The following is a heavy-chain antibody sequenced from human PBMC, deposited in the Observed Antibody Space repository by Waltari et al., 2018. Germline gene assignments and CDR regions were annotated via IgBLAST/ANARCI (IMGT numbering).Heavy chain of an antibody. J-gene: IGHJ3*02. V-gene: IGHV4-61*02. D-gene: IGHD2-21*02. CDR2: IDAAGGT. CDR1: GGSVASGHYH. Sequence: QVQLQESGPGLVKPSQTLSLTCTVSGGSVASGHYHWRWIRQAAGKGLEWIGRIDAAGGTNSNPSLRSRVTISLDRSKSQFSLTLGSVTAADTAVYYCASESTQCGGDCNDSFDIWGQGTMVTVSS. CDR3: ASESTQCGGDCNDSFDI.